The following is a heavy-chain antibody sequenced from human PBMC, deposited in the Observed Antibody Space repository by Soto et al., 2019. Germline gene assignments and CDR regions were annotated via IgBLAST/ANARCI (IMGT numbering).Heavy chain of an antibody. CDR1: GGSCSGYY. Sequence: SETLSLTCAFYGGSCSGYYWSLIRQPAGKGLEWIGRIYTSGSTNYNPSLKSRVTMSVDTSKNQFSLKLSSVTAADTAVYYCASHDYKYDYYYGMDVWGQGTTVTVSS. D-gene: IGHD4-4*01. J-gene: IGHJ6*02. V-gene: IGHV4-59*10. CDR2: IYTSGST. CDR3: ASHDYKYDYYYGMDV.